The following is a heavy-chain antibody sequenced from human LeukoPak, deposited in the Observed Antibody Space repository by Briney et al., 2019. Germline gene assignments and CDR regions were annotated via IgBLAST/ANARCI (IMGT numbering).Heavy chain of an antibody. Sequence: GGSLRLSCAASGFSFSTNQMHWVRQAPGKGLVWVSRINSDGINILYADSVKGRFTISRHNARNTLYLQMNSLRAEDTAVYYCATYSRPWGQGTLVTVSS. J-gene: IGHJ5*02. CDR1: GFSFSTNQ. D-gene: IGHD2-21*01. CDR2: INSDGINI. V-gene: IGHV3-74*01. CDR3: ATYSRP.